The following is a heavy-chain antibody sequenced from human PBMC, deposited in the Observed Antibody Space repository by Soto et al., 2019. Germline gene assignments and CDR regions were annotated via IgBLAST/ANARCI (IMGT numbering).Heavy chain of an antibody. Sequence: GGSLRLSCAASGFTFSSYAMHWVRQAPGKGLEWVAVISYDGSNKYYADSVKGRFTISRDNSKNTLYLQMNSLRAEDTAVYYCARGRSDSSGYFYFDYWGQGTLVTVSS. CDR3: ARGRSDSSGYFYFDY. CDR2: ISYDGSNK. CDR1: GFTFSSYA. V-gene: IGHV3-30-3*01. D-gene: IGHD3-22*01. J-gene: IGHJ4*02.